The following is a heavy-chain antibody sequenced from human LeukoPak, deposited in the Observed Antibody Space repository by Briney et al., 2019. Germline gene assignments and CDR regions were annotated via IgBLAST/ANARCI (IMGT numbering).Heavy chain of an antibody. D-gene: IGHD2-2*02. CDR3: ARDIGYCSSTSCYTEGDY. J-gene: IGHJ4*02. CDR1: GYTFTSYG. CDR2: ISAYSGNT. Sequence: ASVKVSCKASGYTFTSYGISWVRQAPGQGLEWMGWISAYSGNTNYAQKLQGRVTMTTDTSTSTAYMELRSLRSDDTAVYYCARDIGYCSSTSCYTEGDYWGQGTLVTVSS. V-gene: IGHV1-18*01.